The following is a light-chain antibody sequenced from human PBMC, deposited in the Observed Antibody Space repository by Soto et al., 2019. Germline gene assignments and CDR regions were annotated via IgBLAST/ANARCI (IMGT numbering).Light chain of an antibody. J-gene: IGKJ4*01. CDR1: QNIKSNY. V-gene: IGKV3D-20*02. CDR3: QQRSSWPPPT. CDR2: GAS. Sequence: ESVLTQSPGTLSLSPGERATLSCRASQNIKSNYLAWYRQNPGQAPRLLIYGASNRAAGVPDRFSGSGSGTDFTLTISSLEPEDFAVYYCQQRSSWPPPTFGGGTKVDIK.